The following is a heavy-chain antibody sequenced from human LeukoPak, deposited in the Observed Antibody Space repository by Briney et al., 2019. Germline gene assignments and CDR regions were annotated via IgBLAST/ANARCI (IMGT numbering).Heavy chain of an antibody. V-gene: IGHV7-4-1*02. CDR3: ANCYDSSGFFAY. D-gene: IGHD3-22*01. J-gene: IGHJ4*02. CDR2: IGTNTGNP. Sequence: ASVKVSCKGSGYTFTKYAISWVRQAPGQGLEYMGWIGTNTGNPTYAQGFTGRFVFSLDTSVSTAYLQISSLKAEDSAIYFCANCYDSSGFFAYWGQGTLVTVPS. CDR1: GYTFTKYA.